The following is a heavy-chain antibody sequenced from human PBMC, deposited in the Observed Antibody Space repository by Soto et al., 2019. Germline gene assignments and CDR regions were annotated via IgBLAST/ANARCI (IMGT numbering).Heavy chain of an antibody. CDR3: ASDTSMATLSYYGMDV. CDR2: ISSDGSNK. D-gene: IGHD5-18*01. V-gene: IGHV3-30*04. CDR1: GFTFSNYA. J-gene: IGHJ6*02. Sequence: PGGSLRLSCAASGFTFSNYAMHWVRQAPGKGLEWVALISSDGSNKYYADSVKGRLTISRDNSKNTLYLQMNSLRGEDTAVYYCASDTSMATLSYYGMDVWGQVTTVTVSS.